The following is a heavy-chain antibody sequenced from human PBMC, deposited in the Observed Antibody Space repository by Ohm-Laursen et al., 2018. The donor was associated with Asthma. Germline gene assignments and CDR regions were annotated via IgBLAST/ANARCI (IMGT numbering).Heavy chain of an antibody. CDR3: ARDMEGLLLWLRDKFLAFDY. Sequence: SLRLSCSASGFTFSSYGMHWVRQAPGKGLEWVAVIWYDGSNKYYADSVKGRFTISRDHSKNTLYMQMNSLRSEDSAVYYCARDMEGLLLWLRDKFLAFDYWGQGTLVTVSS. J-gene: IGHJ4*02. CDR2: IWYDGSNK. V-gene: IGHV3-33*01. CDR1: GFTFSSYG. D-gene: IGHD3-10*01.